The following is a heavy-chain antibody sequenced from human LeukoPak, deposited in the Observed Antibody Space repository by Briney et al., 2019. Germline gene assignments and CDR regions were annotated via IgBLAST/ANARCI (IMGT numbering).Heavy chain of an antibody. V-gene: IGHV1-18*01. J-gene: IGHJ4*02. D-gene: IGHD3-16*02. CDR2: ISAYNGNT. CDR1: GYTFTSYG. CDR3: ARDPYYDYVWGSYRYTYYFDY. Sequence: ASVKVSCKASGYTFTSYGISWVRQAPGQGLEWMGWISAYNGNTNYAQKLQGRVTMTTDTSTSTDYMELRSLRSDDTAVYYCARDPYYDYVWGSYRYTYYFDYWGQGTLVTVSS.